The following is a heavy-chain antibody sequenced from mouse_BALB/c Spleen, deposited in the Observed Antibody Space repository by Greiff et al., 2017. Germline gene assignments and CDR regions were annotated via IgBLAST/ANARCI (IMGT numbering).Heavy chain of an antibody. V-gene: IGHV5-9*03. CDR2: ISSGGGNT. D-gene: IGHD3-1*01. Sequence: DVQLVESGGGLVKPGGSLKLSCAASGFTFSSYTMSWVRQTPEKRLEWVATISSGGGNTYYPDSVKGRFTISRDNAKNNLYLQMSSLRSEDTALYYCARYSSSGFDYWGQGTTLTVSS. J-gene: IGHJ2*01. CDR1: GFTFSSYT. CDR3: ARYSSSGFDY.